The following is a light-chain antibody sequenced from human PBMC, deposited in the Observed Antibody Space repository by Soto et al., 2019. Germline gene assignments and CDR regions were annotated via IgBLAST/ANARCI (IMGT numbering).Light chain of an antibody. J-gene: IGKJ1*01. V-gene: IGKV3-15*01. CDR3: QQYNTWPWT. Sequence: ETVMTQSPATLSVSPGERATLSCRASQSVNSSLAWYQQKLGQAPRLLIYGASTRDTGIPARFSGSGSGTEFILTISSLQSEDFALYYCQQYNTWPWTFGQGTKVEIK. CDR1: QSVNSS. CDR2: GAS.